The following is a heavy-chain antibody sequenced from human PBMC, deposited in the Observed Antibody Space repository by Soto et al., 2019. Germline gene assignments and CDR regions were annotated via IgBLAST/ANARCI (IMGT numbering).Heavy chain of an antibody. J-gene: IGHJ5*02. V-gene: IGHV3-49*04. CDR1: GFSFGDCA. Sequence: PGGSLRLSCTTSGFSFGDCAMTWVRQAPGKGLEWVGFIRNPGYGGTTEYATSVKGRFINSRDDSMSSAYLQLNSLKVDDSAVYYCVRGSFGYYGPWGQGTLVTVSS. CDR2: IRNPGYGGTT. CDR3: VRGSFGYYGP. D-gene: IGHD3-22*01.